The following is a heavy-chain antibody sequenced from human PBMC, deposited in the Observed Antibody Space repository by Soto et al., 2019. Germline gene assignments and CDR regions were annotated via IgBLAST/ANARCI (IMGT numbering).Heavy chain of an antibody. V-gene: IGHV3-23*01. CDR3: AKARCSGNSCYVPDY. CDR1: GFTFNNYG. J-gene: IGHJ4*01. CDR2: INGGGGST. Sequence: PGGSLRLSCAASGFTFNNYGMTWVRQAPGKRLEWVSAINGGGGSTFYAENVKGRFTISRDNSRNTVSLQMSGLRAEDTATYYCAKARCSGNSCYVPDYWGHGSLVTVSS. D-gene: IGHD2-15*01.